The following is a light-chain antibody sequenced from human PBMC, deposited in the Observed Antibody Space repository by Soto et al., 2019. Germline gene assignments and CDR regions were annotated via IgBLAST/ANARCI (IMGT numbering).Light chain of an antibody. J-gene: IGKJ1*01. Sequence: DIQMTQSPSTLSASVGDRVSITCRASQSISRQLAWYQQKPGKAPNLLIYQASNLETGVPSRFTGSGSGTEFLLTISLLQPDDLATYYRQHYQSYWTFGQGTKVEVK. CDR2: QAS. V-gene: IGKV1-5*03. CDR3: QHYQSYWT. CDR1: QSISRQ.